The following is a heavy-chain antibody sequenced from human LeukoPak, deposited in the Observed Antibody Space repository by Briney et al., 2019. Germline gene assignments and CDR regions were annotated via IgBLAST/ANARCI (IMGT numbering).Heavy chain of an antibody. D-gene: IGHD2-2*01. CDR2: ISSSGSTI. CDR3: ARGLVVGRGMDYGMDV. Sequence: GGSLRLSRAASGFTFSDYYMSWIRQAPGKGLEWVSYISSSGSTIYYADSVKGRFTISRDNAKNSLYLQMNSLRAEDTAVYYCARGLVVGRGMDYGMDVWGQGTTVTVSS. CDR1: GFTFSDYY. J-gene: IGHJ6*02. V-gene: IGHV3-11*01.